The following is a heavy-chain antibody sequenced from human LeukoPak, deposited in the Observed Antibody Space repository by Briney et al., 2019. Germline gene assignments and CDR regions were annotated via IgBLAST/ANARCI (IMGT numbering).Heavy chain of an antibody. CDR2: IYYHGNT. V-gene: IGHV4-59*01. J-gene: IGHJ3*01. CDR3: ARGRNVWGGYRDDAFDV. Sequence: SETLSLTCTVSGGSINNYFWSWIRQSPGKGLEWIGYIYYHGNTNYNPPLKSRVIISLDTSRTQFSLQLNSVTAADTAVYYCARGRNVWGGYRDDAFDVWGQGTRVTVSS. CDR1: GGSINNYF. D-gene: IGHD3-16*02.